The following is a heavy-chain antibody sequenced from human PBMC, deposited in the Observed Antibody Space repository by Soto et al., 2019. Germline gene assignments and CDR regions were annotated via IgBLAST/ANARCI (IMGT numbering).Heavy chain of an antibody. V-gene: IGHV4-59*01. CDR1: GGSISSYY. CDR2: IYYSGST. D-gene: IGHD3-10*01. J-gene: IGHJ6*02. CDR3: ARGDPLLWFGEKVYYGMDV. Sequence: QVQLQESGPGLVKPSETLSLTCTVSGGSISSYYWSWIRQPPGKGLEWIGYIYYSGSTNYNPSLNSRVPIAVDTSKNQFSLKLSSVTAADTAVYYCARGDPLLWFGEKVYYGMDVWGQGPTVTVSS.